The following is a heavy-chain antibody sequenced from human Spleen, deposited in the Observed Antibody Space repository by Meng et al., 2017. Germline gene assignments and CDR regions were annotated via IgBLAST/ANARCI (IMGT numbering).Heavy chain of an antibody. Sequence: GGSLRLSCAASGFTVSHNYMSWVRQAPGKGLEWVSVIYSGGNTYYADSVKGRFTISRDNSKNTVFLQINSLTADDTAVYYCATSFDSAGNDWGQGTLVTVSS. CDR1: GFTVSHNY. J-gene: IGHJ4*02. CDR2: IYSGGNT. D-gene: IGHD6-19*01. V-gene: IGHV3-66*01. CDR3: ATSFDSAGND.